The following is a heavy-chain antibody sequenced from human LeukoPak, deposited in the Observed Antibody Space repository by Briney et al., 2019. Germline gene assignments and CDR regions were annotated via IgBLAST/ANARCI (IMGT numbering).Heavy chain of an antibody. CDR2: IYYSGST. Sequence: SETLSLTCTVSGGSISSYYWSWIRQPPGKGLEWIGYIYYSGSTNYNPSLKSQVTIPVDTSKNQFSLKLSSVTAADTAVYYCARGTMVRGADYWGQGTLVTVSS. V-gene: IGHV4-59*08. CDR3: ARGTMVRGADY. D-gene: IGHD3-10*01. J-gene: IGHJ4*02. CDR1: GGSISSYY.